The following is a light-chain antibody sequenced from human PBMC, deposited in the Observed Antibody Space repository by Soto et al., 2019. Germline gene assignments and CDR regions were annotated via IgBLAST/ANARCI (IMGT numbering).Light chain of an antibody. CDR3: MQALQTYT. CDR2: LGS. J-gene: IGKJ2*01. V-gene: IGKV2-28*01. Sequence: IVLTQSPLSLPVTPGEPASISCRSSESLLHSDGHAYLDWFLQKPGQSPKLLIYLGSNRASGVPDRCSGSGSGTDFILKISRVEAEDVGIYYCMQALQTYTFGQGTKLEIK. CDR1: ESLLHSDGHAY.